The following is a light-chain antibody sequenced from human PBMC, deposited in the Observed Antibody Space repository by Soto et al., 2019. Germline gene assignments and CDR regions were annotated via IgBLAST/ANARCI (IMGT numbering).Light chain of an antibody. CDR2: DVS. J-gene: IGLJ2*01. Sequence: QSALTQPASVSGSPGQSITISCTGTSSDVGAYNFVSWYQQHPGKVPKVILYDVSHRPSGVSSRFSGSKSDNAASLTISGLQAEDEATYYCSSSTTTRTLVFGGGTKLTVL. CDR1: SSDVGAYNF. V-gene: IGLV2-14*03. CDR3: SSSTTTRTLV.